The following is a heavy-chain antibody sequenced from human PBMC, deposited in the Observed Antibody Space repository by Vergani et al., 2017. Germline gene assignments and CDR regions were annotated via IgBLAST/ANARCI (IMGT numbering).Heavy chain of an antibody. CDR3: TTRDYYYDSSGYSYYFDY. CDR1: GFTFSNAW. V-gene: IGHV3-15*01. CDR2: IKSKTDGGTT. J-gene: IGHJ4*02. Sequence: LVESGGGVVQPGRSLRLSCAASGFTFSNAWMSWVRQAPGKGLEWVGRIKSKTDGGTTDYAAPVKGRFTISRDDSKNTLYLQMNSLKTEDTAVYYCTTRDYYYDSSGYSYYFDYWGQGTLVTVSS. D-gene: IGHD3-22*01.